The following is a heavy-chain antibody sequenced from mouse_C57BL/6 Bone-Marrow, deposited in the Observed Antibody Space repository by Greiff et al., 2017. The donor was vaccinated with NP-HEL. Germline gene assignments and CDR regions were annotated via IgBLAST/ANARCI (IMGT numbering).Heavy chain of an antibody. Sequence: QVQLQQSGAELVKPGASVKLSCKASGYTFTSYWMHWVKQRPGQGLEWIGMIHPNSGSTNYNEKFKSKATLTVDKSSSTAYMQLSSLTSEDSAVYYCADSSGYGGYYFDYWGQGTTLTVSS. J-gene: IGHJ2*01. CDR3: ADSSGYGGYYFDY. D-gene: IGHD3-2*02. CDR1: GYTFTSYW. V-gene: IGHV1-64*01. CDR2: IHPNSGST.